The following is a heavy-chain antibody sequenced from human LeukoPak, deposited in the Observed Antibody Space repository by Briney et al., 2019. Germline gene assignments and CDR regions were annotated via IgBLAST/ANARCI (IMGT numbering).Heavy chain of an antibody. CDR2: INPSGGST. Sequence: GASVKVSCKASGYTFTSYYMHWVRQAPGQGLEWMGIINPSGGSTSYAQKFQGRVTMTRDTSTSTVYMELSSLRSEDTAVYYCARETVHSGSYTGGDYWGQGTLVTVSS. CDR1: GYTFTSYY. J-gene: IGHJ4*02. D-gene: IGHD1-26*01. CDR3: ARETVHSGSYTGGDY. V-gene: IGHV1-46*01.